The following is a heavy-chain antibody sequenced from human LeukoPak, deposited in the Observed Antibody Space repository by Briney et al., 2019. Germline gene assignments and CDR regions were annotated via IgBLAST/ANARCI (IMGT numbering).Heavy chain of an antibody. D-gene: IGHD3-16*01. V-gene: IGHV3-21*01. CDR3: AKYEGGPGFDY. J-gene: IGHJ4*02. CDR2: ISTGSSYI. CDR1: GFTFSNEI. Sequence: GGSLRLSCTASGFTFSNEIMNWVRQAPGRGLEWVSSISTGSSYIYYADSVKGRFTISRGNAKNSLYLQMDSLRAEDTAVYYCAKYEGGPGFDYWGQGTLVTVSS.